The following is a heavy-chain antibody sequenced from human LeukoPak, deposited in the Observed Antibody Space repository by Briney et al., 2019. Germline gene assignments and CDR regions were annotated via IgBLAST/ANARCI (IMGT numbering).Heavy chain of an antibody. J-gene: IGHJ4*02. Sequence: GESLKISCKGSGYSFTSYWIGWVRQLPGKGLEWMGIIYPGDSVTRYSPSLQGQVTISADKSINTAYLQWSSLRASDTAMYYCATSESQTRFDYWGQGTPVTVSS. D-gene: IGHD1/OR15-1a*01. CDR1: GYSFTSYW. V-gene: IGHV5-51*01. CDR2: IYPGDSVT. CDR3: ATSESQTRFDY.